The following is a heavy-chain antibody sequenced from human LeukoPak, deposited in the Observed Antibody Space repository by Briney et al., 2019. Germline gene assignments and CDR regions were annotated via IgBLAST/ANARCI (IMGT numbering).Heavy chain of an antibody. CDR2: IYSGGTT. CDR1: GFTVSSNY. D-gene: IGHD5-18*01. J-gene: IGHJ4*02. V-gene: IGHV3-66*01. Sequence: GGSLRLSCAAFGFTVSSNYMSWVRQAPGKGLEWVSVIYSGGTTYYADSVKGRFTISRDNSKNTLHLQMNSLRAEDTAVYYCARDQYSYAHAAHWGQGTLVTVSS. CDR3: ARDQYSYAHAAH.